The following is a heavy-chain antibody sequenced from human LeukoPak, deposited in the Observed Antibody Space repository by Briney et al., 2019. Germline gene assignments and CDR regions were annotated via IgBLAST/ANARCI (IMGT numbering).Heavy chain of an antibody. CDR3: ARDFVGDQDY. CDR1: GFSVNSYW. J-gene: IGHJ4*02. CDR2: INIDGSIT. Sequence: GGSLRLSFAASGFSVNSYWMHWVRQAPGKGLGWVSRINIDGSITIYADSVKGRFTISRDNAKNTLNLQMNSLRPEDTAVYYCARDFVGDQDYWGQGTLVTVSS. D-gene: IGHD2-21*01. V-gene: IGHV3-74*01.